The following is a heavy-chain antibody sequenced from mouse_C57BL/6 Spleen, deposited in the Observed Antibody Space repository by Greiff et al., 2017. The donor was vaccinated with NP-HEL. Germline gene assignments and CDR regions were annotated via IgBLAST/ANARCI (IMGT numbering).Heavy chain of an antibody. CDR3: TSWDAKDY. CDR1: GYTFTSYW. V-gene: IGHV1-5*01. Sequence: EVQVVESGAELARPGASVKMSCKTSGYTFTSYWMHWVKQRPGQGLEWIGAIYPGNSDTNYNQKFKGKATLTAVNTTSTAYMERSSLTNEDSAFYYCTSWDAKDYWGQGTSVTVSS. D-gene: IGHD4-1*01. J-gene: IGHJ4*01. CDR2: IYPGNSDT.